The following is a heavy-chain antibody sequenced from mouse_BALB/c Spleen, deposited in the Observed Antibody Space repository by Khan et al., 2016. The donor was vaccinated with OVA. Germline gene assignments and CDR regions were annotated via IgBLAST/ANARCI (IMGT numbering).Heavy chain of an antibody. V-gene: IGHV9-3-1*01. CDR3: ARSSYFAYYLDH. Sequence: QIELVQSGRGLKQPGETRKLSCKASGYTFTNYGMNWVHQSPGKALKWMGWINAYSGKITYADTFKGRFAFSLETSASTLYLQINNLKNEDTATYYCARSSYFAYYLDHWGQGTSVTVSS. CDR2: INAYSGKI. D-gene: IGHD2-10*01. CDR1: GYTFTNYG. J-gene: IGHJ4*01.